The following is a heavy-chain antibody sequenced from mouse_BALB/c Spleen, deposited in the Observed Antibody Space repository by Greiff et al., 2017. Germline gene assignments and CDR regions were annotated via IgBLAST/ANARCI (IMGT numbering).Heavy chain of an antibody. CDR3: ARDRWLLRFFAY. D-gene: IGHD2-3*01. CDR1: GFTFSDYY. CDR2: ISDGGSYT. V-gene: IGHV5-4*02. J-gene: IGHJ3*01. Sequence: DVKLVESGGGLVKPGGSLKLSCAASGFTFSDYYMYWVRQTPEKRLEWVATISDGGSYTYYPDSVKGRFTISRDNAKNNLYLQMSSLKSEDTAMYYCARDRWLLRFFAYWGQGTLVTVSA.